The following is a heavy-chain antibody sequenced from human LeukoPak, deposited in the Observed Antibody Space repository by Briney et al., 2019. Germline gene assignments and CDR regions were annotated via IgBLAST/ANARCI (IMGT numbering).Heavy chain of an antibody. CDR2: IYHSGYT. V-gene: IGHV4-39*01. Sequence: SETLSLTCTVSGGSISSSSYYWGWIRQPPGKGLEWIGSIYHSGYTYYNPSLESRVTISVDTSKNQFSLKLSSVTAADTAIYYCAKHYMGSSYNRGLDYWGQGTLVTVSS. CDR1: GGSISSSSYY. D-gene: IGHD3-10*01. J-gene: IGHJ4*02. CDR3: AKHYMGSSYNRGLDY.